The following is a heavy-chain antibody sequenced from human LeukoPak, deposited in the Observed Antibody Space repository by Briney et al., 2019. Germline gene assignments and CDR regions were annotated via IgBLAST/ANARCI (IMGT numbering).Heavy chain of an antibody. V-gene: IGHV4-4*07. J-gene: IGHJ4*02. CDR2: IYSSGST. D-gene: IGHD5-12*01. CDR1: GXSISSYY. CDR3: ARTKGGYEFLLDY. Sequence: SETLSLTCTVSGXSISSYYWNWIRQPAGKGLEWIGRIYSSGSTNYNSSLKSRVIMSVDTSKNQFSLKLSSVTAADTAVYYCARTKGGYEFLLDYWGQGTLVTVSS.